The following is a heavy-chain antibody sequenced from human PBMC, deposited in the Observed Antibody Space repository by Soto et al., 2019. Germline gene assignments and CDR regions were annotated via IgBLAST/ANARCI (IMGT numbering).Heavy chain of an antibody. CDR2: MNANSGNT. CDR3: ARGGDGYNGAGMDV. D-gene: IGHD5-12*01. CDR1: GYTFTSYD. V-gene: IGHV1-8*01. Sequence: GASVKVSCKASGYTFTSYDMKWVRQASGQGLEWMGWMNANSGNTGYAQNFQDRVTITRNTSISTAYMELSGLRSEDTAVYYCARGGDGYNGAGMDVWGQGTTVTVSS. J-gene: IGHJ6*02.